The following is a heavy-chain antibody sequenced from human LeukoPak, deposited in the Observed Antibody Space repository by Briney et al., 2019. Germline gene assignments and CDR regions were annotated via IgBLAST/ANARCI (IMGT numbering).Heavy chain of an antibody. V-gene: IGHV4-30-4*01. CDR2: IYYSGST. J-gene: IGHJ3*02. Sequence: ASQTLSLTCTVSGGSISSGDYYWSWIRQPPGKGLEWIGYIYYSGSTYYNPSLKSRVTISVDTSKNQFSLKLSSVTAADTAVYYCARKLERPLGAFDIWGQGTMVTVSS. D-gene: IGHD1-1*01. CDR3: ARKLERPLGAFDI. CDR1: GGSISSGDYY.